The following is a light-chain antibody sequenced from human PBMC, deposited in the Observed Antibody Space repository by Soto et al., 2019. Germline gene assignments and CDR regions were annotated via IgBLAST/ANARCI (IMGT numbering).Light chain of an antibody. V-gene: IGKV1-5*03. CDR2: KAS. Sequence: DIQITQSPATLSASVGERVTITCRASQSISVWLAWYQQKAGKAPNLLIYKASRLESGVPSRFSGSGSETEFTLTIGGLQPGGSATYYCQQYNSYSPTFGQGTK. CDR3: QQYNSYSPT. J-gene: IGKJ1*01. CDR1: QSISVW.